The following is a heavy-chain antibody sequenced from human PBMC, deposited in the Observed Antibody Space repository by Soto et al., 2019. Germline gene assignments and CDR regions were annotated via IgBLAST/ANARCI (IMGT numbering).Heavy chain of an antibody. CDR1: GYTLTELS. CDR2: FDPEDGET. CDR3: ATEYCTNGVCFNWFDP. V-gene: IGHV1-24*01. D-gene: IGHD2-8*01. J-gene: IGHJ5*02. Sequence: ASVQVSFKVSGYTLTELSMHWVRQAPGKGLEWMGGFDPEDGETIYAQKFQGRVTMTEDTSTDTAYMELSSLRSEDTAVYYCATEYCTNGVCFNWFDPWGQGTLVTVSS.